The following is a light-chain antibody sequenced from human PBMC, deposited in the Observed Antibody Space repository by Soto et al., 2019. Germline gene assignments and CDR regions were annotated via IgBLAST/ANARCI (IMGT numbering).Light chain of an antibody. CDR3: ISYTDRQSYL. CDR1: SGDIGSYDH. CDR2: AVS. Sequence: QSVLTQPASVSGSPGQSITISCSGTSGDIGSYDHVAWYQQFPGKSPKLIIYAVSDRPSGVSDRFSGSKSGISASLTISGLQTEDEADYYCISYTDRQSYLFXTGTKVTIL. V-gene: IGLV2-14*03. J-gene: IGLJ1*01.